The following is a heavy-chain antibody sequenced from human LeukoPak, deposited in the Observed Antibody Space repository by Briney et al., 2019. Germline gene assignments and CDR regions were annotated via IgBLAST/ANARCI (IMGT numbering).Heavy chain of an antibody. J-gene: IGHJ4*02. CDR3: ARDLYI. CDR1: GFTFSSYA. Sequence: GRSLRLSCAASGFTFSSYAMHWVRQAPGKGLEWVAVISYDGSNKYYADSVKGRFTISRDNSKNTLYLQMNSLRAEDTAVYYCARDLYIGGQGTLVTVSS. V-gene: IGHV3-30-3*01. CDR2: ISYDGSNK.